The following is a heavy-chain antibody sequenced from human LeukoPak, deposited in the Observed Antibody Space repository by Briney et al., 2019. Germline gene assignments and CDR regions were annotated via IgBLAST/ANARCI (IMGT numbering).Heavy chain of an antibody. CDR3: ARDSGSYMGGLFDY. V-gene: IGHV3-7*01. J-gene: IGHJ4*02. CDR1: GFTFSSYW. D-gene: IGHD1-26*01. Sequence: GGSLRLSCAASGFTFSSYWMSWVRQAPGKGLEWVANIKQDGSEKYYVDSVKGRFTISRDNAKNTLYLQMNSLRAEDTAVYYCARDSGSYMGGLFDYWGQGTLVTVSS. CDR2: IKQDGSEK.